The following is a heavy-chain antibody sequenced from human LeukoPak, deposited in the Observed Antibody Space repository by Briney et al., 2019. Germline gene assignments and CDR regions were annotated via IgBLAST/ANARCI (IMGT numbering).Heavy chain of an antibody. J-gene: IGHJ4*02. Sequence: PGGSLRLSCAASGFMFDDYDMTWVRQAPGKGLEWVSGINWNAGSTAYADSVKGRFTISRDNAKNFLYLQMSSLRAEDTALYYCARVFKYSMSGYYFDYWGQGALVTVSS. V-gene: IGHV3-20*04. CDR2: INWNAGST. D-gene: IGHD2-21*01. CDR1: GFMFDDYD. CDR3: ARVFKYSMSGYYFDY.